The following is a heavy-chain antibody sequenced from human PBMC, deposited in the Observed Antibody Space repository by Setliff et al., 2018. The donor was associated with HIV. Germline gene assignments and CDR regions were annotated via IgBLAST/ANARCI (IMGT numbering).Heavy chain of an antibody. V-gene: IGHV4-4*07. J-gene: IGHJ4*02. CDR3: AREPSPSQWQPLYFDV. CDR2: IYTSGIT. Sequence: SETLSLTCNVSGASTNAYFLSWVRHPAGKGLEWIGHIYTSGITNHNPSLKSRVTLPLDTSKEQFSLSLRSVTAADTAIYYCAREPSPSQWQPLYFDVWGRGILVTVSS. D-gene: IGHD6-19*01. CDR1: GASTNAYF.